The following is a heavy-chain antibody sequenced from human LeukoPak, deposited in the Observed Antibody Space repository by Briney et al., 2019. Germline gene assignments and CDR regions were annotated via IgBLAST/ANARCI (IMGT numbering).Heavy chain of an antibody. Sequence: SVKVSCKASGYTFSNYGISWVRQAPGQGLEWMGGIIPIFGTANYAQKFQGRVTITTDESTSTAYMELSSLRSEDTAVYYCARAVRYDSSGYYYAFSEAFDYWGQGTLVTVSS. CDR2: IIPIFGTA. V-gene: IGHV1-69*05. CDR1: GYTFSNYG. D-gene: IGHD3-22*01. CDR3: ARAVRYDSSGYYYAFSEAFDY. J-gene: IGHJ4*02.